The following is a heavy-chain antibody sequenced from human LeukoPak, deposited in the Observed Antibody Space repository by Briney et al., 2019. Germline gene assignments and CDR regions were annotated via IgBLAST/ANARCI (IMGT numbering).Heavy chain of an antibody. Sequence: PGGSLRLSCAASGFTFSSYSMNWVRQAPGKGLEWVSYISSGGSTIYYADSVKGRFTISRDNAKKSLYLQMNSLRAEDTAVYYCARDVDCSRTTCYEADAFDIWGQGTMVTVSS. J-gene: IGHJ3*02. CDR2: ISSGGSTI. CDR3: ARDVDCSRTTCYEADAFDI. V-gene: IGHV3-48*04. D-gene: IGHD2-2*01. CDR1: GFTFSSYS.